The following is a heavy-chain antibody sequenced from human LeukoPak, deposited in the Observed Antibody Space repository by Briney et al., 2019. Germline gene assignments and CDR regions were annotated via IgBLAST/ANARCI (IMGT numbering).Heavy chain of an antibody. CDR2: IKEDGTEK. Sequence: PGGSLRLSCAASGLTFSSYWMSWVRQTPGKGLEWVANIKEDGTEKNLVDSVKGRFTISRDNTKNLLFLEMNNLRGDDTAIYYCVRESRPGGAMGLYHNLDYWGQGTLVAVSS. CDR3: VRESRPGGAMGLYHNLDY. J-gene: IGHJ4*02. CDR1: GLTFSSYW. D-gene: IGHD1-1*01. V-gene: IGHV3-7*01.